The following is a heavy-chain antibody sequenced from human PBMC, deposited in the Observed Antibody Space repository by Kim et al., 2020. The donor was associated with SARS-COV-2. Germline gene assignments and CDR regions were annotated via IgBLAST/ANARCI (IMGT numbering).Heavy chain of an antibody. Sequence: GGSLRLSCAASGFTFSSYAMHWVRQAPGKGLDWVAVISYDGNDKYHADSVRGRFTISRDSSKNTLYLQMDSLRVEDTAVYYCARAGLRSQYTTSWYADYWGQGTLVTVSS. CDR1: GFTFSSYA. CDR2: ISYDGNDK. J-gene: IGHJ4*02. V-gene: IGHV3-30*04. D-gene: IGHD6-13*01. CDR3: ARAGLRSQYTTSWYADY.